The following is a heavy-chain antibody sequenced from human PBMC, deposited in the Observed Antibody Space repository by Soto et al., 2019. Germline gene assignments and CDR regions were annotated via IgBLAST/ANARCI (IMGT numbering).Heavy chain of an antibody. J-gene: IGHJ4*02. Sequence: QVQLVQSGAEMKKPGSSVKVSCQSSGGTFNTYAMNWVRQAPGQGPEWMGDISPMFGAANYAPKFQGRVTITADESTVTSYMQLSSSTSEDTALYFCAREVHVHTPAFVYWGQGTLVTVSS. D-gene: IGHD3-10*02. CDR2: ISPMFGAA. CDR3: AREVHVHTPAFVY. CDR1: GGTFNTYA. V-gene: IGHV1-69*19.